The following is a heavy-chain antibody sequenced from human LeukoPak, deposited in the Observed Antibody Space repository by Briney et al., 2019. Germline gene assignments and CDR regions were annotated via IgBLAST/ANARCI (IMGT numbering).Heavy chain of an antibody. CDR1: GYTFTNYG. J-gene: IGHJ4*02. CDR2: ISAYNGNT. CDR3: ARWGDEAY. Sequence: ASVKVSFKGSGYTFTNYGVSWVRQAPGQGLEWMGWISAYNGNTNYAQKFKDRVALSTDSSTSTAYMELRSLTSDDTAVYYCARWGDEAYWGQGTLVIVSS. D-gene: IGHD3-10*01. V-gene: IGHV1-18*01.